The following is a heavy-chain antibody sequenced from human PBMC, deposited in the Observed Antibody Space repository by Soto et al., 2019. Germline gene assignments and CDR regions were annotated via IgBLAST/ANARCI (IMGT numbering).Heavy chain of an antibody. D-gene: IGHD2-2*01. CDR3: ARSQGSSTSLDIYYYYFYGVDV. J-gene: IGHJ6*02. CDR2: IIPISETT. Sequence: QVQLVQSGAEVKKPGSSVKVSCKASGGTFSSYAISWVRQAPGQGLEWMGGIIPISETTNYAQKFQGRVTITADESKSAAYRELRSLRCEETAVYYCARSQGSSTSLDIYYYYFYGVDVWGQGTRVSVSS. V-gene: IGHV1-69*01. CDR1: GGTFSSYA.